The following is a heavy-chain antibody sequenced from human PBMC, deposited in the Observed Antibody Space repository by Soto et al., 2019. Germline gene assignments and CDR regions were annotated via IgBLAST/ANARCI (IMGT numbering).Heavy chain of an antibody. CDR2: ISAYNGNT. D-gene: IGHD3-3*01. J-gene: IGHJ5*02. CDR1: GYTFTSYG. CDR3: ARGGTYYDFWSGYNWFDP. V-gene: IGHV1-18*04. Sequence: ASVKVSCKASGYTFTSYGISWVRQAPGQGLEWMGWISAYNGNTNYAQKLQGRVTMTTDTSTSTAYMELRSLRSDDTAVYYCARGGTYYDFWSGYNWFDPWGQGTLVTVS.